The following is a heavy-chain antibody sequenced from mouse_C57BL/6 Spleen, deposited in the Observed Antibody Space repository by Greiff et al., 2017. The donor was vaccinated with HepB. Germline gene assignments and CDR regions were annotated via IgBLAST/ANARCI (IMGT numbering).Heavy chain of an antibody. D-gene: IGHD1-1*01. V-gene: IGHV5-4*01. Sequence: LVVESGGGLVKPGGSLKLSCAASGFTFSSYAMSWVRQTPEKRLEWVATISDGGSYTYYPDNVKGRFTISRDNAKNNLYLQMSHLKSEDTAMYYCAREADYYGSDYWGQGTTLTVSS. J-gene: IGHJ2*01. CDR2: ISDGGSYT. CDR1: GFTFSSYA. CDR3: AREADYYGSDY.